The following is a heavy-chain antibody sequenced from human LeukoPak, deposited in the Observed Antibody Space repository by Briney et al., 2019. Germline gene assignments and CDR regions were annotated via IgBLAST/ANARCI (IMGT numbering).Heavy chain of an antibody. CDR2: IIPIFGTA. D-gene: IGHD6-19*01. V-gene: IGHV1-69*13. Sequence: SVKVSCKASGGTFSSYAISWVRQAPGQGLEWMGGIIPIFGTANYAQKFQGRVTITADESTSTAYMELSSLRSEDTAVYYCAREVGIAVAGPTGAYDYWGQGTLVTVSS. J-gene: IGHJ4*02. CDR3: AREVGIAVAGPTGAYDY. CDR1: GGTFSSYA.